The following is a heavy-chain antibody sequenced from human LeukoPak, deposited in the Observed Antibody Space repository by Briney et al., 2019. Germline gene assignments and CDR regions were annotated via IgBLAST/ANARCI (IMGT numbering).Heavy chain of an antibody. J-gene: IGHJ4*02. D-gene: IGHD6-19*01. V-gene: IGHV3-48*03. Sequence: GGSLRLSCAASGFTFSSYEMNWVRQAPGKGLEWVSYISSSGSTIYYADPVKGRFTISRDNAKNSLYLQMNSLRAEDTAVYYCARDRFSEVADPFDYWGQGTLVTVSS. CDR1: GFTFSSYE. CDR3: ARDRFSEVADPFDY. CDR2: ISSSGSTI.